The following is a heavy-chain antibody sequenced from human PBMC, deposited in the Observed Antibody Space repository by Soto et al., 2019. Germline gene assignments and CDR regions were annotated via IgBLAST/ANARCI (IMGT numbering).Heavy chain of an antibody. Sequence: GGSLRLSCAASGFTFSSYSMSGVRQAPGKGLEWVSVIGGSGSPSYYADSVKGRFTISRDNSKNTLYLQMNSLRAEDTAVYYCAKSFAPSAKVSWFDPWGQGTLVTVSS. J-gene: IGHJ5*02. CDR1: GFTFSSYS. CDR2: IGGSGSPS. CDR3: AKSFAPSAKVSWFDP. D-gene: IGHD2-8*01. V-gene: IGHV3-23*01.